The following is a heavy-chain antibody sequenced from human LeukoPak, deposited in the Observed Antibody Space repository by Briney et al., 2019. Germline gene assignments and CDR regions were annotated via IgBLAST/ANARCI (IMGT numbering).Heavy chain of an antibody. Sequence: GASVKVSCKASGGTFSSYAISWVRQAPGQGLEWMGGIIPIFGTANYAQKFQGRVTITADESTSTAYMELGSLRSEDTAVYYCARARRVVAASPDDAFDIWGQGTMVTVSS. CDR1: GGTFSSYA. V-gene: IGHV1-69*13. D-gene: IGHD2-15*01. CDR3: ARARRVVAASPDDAFDI. CDR2: IIPIFGTA. J-gene: IGHJ3*02.